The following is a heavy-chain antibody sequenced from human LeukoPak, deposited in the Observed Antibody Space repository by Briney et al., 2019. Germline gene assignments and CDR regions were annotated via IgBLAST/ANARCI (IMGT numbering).Heavy chain of an antibody. D-gene: IGHD3-22*01. J-gene: IGHJ5*02. Sequence: ASVKVSCKASGYTFTSYGISWVRQAPGQGLEWMGWISAYNGNTNYAQKLQGRVTMTTDTFTSTAYMELRSLRSDDTAVYYCARSLYYYDSSGSNWFDPWGQGTLVTVSS. V-gene: IGHV1-18*01. CDR3: ARSLYYYDSSGSNWFDP. CDR2: ISAYNGNT. CDR1: GYTFTSYG.